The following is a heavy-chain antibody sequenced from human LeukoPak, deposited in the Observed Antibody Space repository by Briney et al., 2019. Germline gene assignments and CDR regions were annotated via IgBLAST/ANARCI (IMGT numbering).Heavy chain of an antibody. CDR2: INHSGST. D-gene: IGHD3-10*01. V-gene: IGHV4-39*07. J-gene: IGHJ4*02. Sequence: SETLSLTCTVSGGSISSSSYYWGWIRQPPGKGLEWIGEINHSGSTNYNPSLKSRVTISVDTSKNQFSLKLSSVTAADTAVYYCARVRGPVDYWGQGTLVTVS. CDR1: GGSISSSSYY. CDR3: ARVRGPVDY.